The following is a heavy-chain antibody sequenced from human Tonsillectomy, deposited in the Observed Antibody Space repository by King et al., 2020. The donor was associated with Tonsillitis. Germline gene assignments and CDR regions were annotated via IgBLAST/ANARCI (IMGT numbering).Heavy chain of an antibody. CDR2: IRFDGSNE. CDR1: GFTFSHHA. J-gene: IGHJ4*02. CDR3: AIFGSLAGRRDY. Sequence: VQLVESGGGVVQPGGSLRLSCAASGFTFSHHALHWVRQAPGKGLEWVTYIRFDGSNEYYVDSVKGRFTISRDNSRNTLYLQMNSLRTEDTAVYYCAIFGSLAGRRDYWGQGTLVSVSS. V-gene: IGHV3-30*02. D-gene: IGHD6-6*01.